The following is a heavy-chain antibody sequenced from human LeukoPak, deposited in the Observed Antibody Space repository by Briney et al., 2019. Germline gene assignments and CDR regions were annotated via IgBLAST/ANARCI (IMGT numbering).Heavy chain of an antibody. CDR2: ISSNGGST. CDR3: VKVAGYSSSWYADY. D-gene: IGHD6-13*01. CDR1: GFTFSSYA. J-gene: IGHJ4*02. V-gene: IGHV3-64D*06. Sequence: VGSLRLSCSASGFTFSSYAMHWVRQAPGKGLEYVSAISSNGGSTYYADSVRGRFTISRDNSKNTLYLQMSSLRAEDTAVYYYVKVAGYSSSWYADYWGQGTLVTVSS.